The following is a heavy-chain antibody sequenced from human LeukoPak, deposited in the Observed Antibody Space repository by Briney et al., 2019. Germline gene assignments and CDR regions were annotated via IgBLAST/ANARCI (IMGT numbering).Heavy chain of an antibody. CDR2: IYYSGST. J-gene: IGHJ5*02. CDR1: GGSISSHY. V-gene: IGHV4-59*11. CDR3: ARELWFANAPGSWLDP. Sequence: SETLSLTCTVSGGSISSHYWSWIRQPPGKGLEWIGYIYYSGSTNYNPSLKSRVTISVDNSKNQFSLRLTSVTAADTAVYYCARELWFANAPGSWLDPWGQGTLVTVAS. D-gene: IGHD3-10*01.